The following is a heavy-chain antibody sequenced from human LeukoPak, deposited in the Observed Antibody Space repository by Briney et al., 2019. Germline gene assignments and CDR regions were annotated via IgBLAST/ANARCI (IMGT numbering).Heavy chain of an antibody. J-gene: IGHJ4*02. CDR3: ARVLRAYTSDYF. V-gene: IGHV3-11*04. D-gene: IGHD3-16*01. CDR2: ISGSSNNI. Sequence: GGSLRLSCAASGLSFSGSYMSWIRQAPGKGLEWVSYISGSSNNIDYADSAKGRFTVSRDNTKNSLFLQMNSLRVEDTAVYYCARVLRAYTSDYFWGQGTLVTVSS. CDR1: GLSFSGSY.